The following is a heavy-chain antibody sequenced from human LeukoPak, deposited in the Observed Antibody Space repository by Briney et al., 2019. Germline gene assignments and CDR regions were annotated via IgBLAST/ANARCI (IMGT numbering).Heavy chain of an antibody. V-gene: IGHV1-18*01. D-gene: IGHD5-18*01. Sequence: ASVKVSCKASGGTFSSYAISWVRQAPGQGLEWMGWISAYNGNTNYAQKLQGRVTMTTDTSTSTAYMELRSLRSDDTAVYYCATVDTAMVHFDYWGQGTLVTVSS. J-gene: IGHJ4*02. CDR1: GGTFSSYA. CDR2: ISAYNGNT. CDR3: ATVDTAMVHFDY.